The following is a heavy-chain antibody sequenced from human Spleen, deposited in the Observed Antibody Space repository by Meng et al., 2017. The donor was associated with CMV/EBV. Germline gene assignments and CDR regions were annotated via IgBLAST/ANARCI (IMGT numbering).Heavy chain of an antibody. V-gene: IGHV1-18*04. Sequence: ASVKVSCKSSGYTFTGYHMHWVRQAPGQGLEWMGWISVYNGDTKFSQKVQGRLTMSTDTSTSTAYMELRSLRSDDTAVYFCARGVDYEVPDANDYWGQGTLVTVSS. CDR2: ISVYNGDT. D-gene: IGHD2-2*01. CDR1: GYTFTGYH. CDR3: ARGVDYEVPDANDY. J-gene: IGHJ4*02.